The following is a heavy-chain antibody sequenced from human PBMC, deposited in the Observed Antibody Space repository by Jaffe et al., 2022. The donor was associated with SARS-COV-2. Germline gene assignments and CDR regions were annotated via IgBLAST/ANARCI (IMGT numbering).Heavy chain of an antibody. Sequence: QVQLVESGGGVVQPGRSLRLSCAASGFTFSSYAMHWVRQAPGKGLEWVAVISYDGSNKYYADSVKGRFTISRDNSKNTLYLQMNSLRAEDTAVYYCARDGVLTGYYVGPVDYWGQGTLVTVSS. CDR1: GFTFSSYA. D-gene: IGHD3-9*01. J-gene: IGHJ4*02. CDR3: ARDGVLTGYYVGPVDY. CDR2: ISYDGSNK. V-gene: IGHV3-30*04.